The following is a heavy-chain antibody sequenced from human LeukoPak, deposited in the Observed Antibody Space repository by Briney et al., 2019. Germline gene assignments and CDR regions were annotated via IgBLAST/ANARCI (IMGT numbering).Heavy chain of an antibody. J-gene: IGHJ4*02. CDR3: ARGRGYYYDSSGYHLGEHYFDY. CDR1: GYTFTSYY. CDR2: INPSGGST. D-gene: IGHD3-22*01. Sequence: GASVKVSCKASGYTFTSYYMHWVRQAPGQGLEWMGIINPSGGSTSYAQKLQGRVTMTRDTSTSTVYMELSSLRSEDTAVYYCARGRGYYYDSSGYHLGEHYFDYWGQGTLVTVSS. V-gene: IGHV1-46*01.